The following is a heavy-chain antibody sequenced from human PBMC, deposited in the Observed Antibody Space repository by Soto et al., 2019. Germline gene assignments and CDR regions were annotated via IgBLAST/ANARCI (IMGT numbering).Heavy chain of an antibody. V-gene: IGHV3-7*03. Sequence: PGGSLRLSCAASGFTFSRHWMSWVRQAPGMGLEWVAHINQDGSEKYYVDSVKGRSTISRDNPKNSLFLQMNSLGDEDTAIYYCASRPPDVDYYEVFDYWGQGALVTVSS. J-gene: IGHJ4*02. CDR1: GFTFSRHW. D-gene: IGHD3-3*01. CDR3: ASRPPDVDYYEVFDY. CDR2: INQDGSEK.